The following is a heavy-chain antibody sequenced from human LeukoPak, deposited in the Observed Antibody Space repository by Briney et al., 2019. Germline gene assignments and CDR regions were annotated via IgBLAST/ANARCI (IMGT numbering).Heavy chain of an antibody. J-gene: IGHJ6*03. CDR3: ARGPSFTMVRGGQWYYYMDV. CDR2: INPSGGST. Sequence: VASVKVSCKASGYTFTGYYMHWVRQAPGQGLEWMGIINPSGGSTNYAQKFQGRVTMTRDTSTNTVYMELSSLRSEDTAVYYCARGPSFTMVRGGQWYYYMDVWGKGTTVTISS. V-gene: IGHV1-46*01. D-gene: IGHD3-10*01. CDR1: GYTFTGYY.